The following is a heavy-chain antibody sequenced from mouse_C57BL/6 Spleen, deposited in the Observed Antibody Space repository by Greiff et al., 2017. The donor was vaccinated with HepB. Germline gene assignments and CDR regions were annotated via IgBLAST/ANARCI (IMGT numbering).Heavy chain of an antibody. Sequence: VQLQQSGAELARPGASVKLSCKASGYTFTSYGISWVKQRTGQGLEWIGEIYPRSGNTYYNEKFKGKATLTADKSSSTEYIGLRSLTSEDSAVYFCARANYDVYYEFFYYAMDYWGQGTSVTVSS. V-gene: IGHV1-81*01. D-gene: IGHD2-3*01. J-gene: IGHJ4*01. CDR1: GYTFTSYG. CDR2: IYPRSGNT. CDR3: ARANYDVYYEFFYYAMDY.